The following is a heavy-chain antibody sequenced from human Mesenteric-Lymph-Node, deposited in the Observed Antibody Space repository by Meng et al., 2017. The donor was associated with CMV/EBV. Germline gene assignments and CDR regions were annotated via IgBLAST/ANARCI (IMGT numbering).Heavy chain of an antibody. CDR3: ARGSSYDILTGYFDY. V-gene: IGHV4-34*01. CDR1: CGSFSGYY. Sequence: HVHQWGDGLLKPSDTLSVSCAVSCGSFSGYYWNWVRQSPEKGLEWIGEINHSGSTTYNPSFTSRIIISVDTSTNQISLNMSSVTAADTAVYYCARGSSYDILTGYFDYWGQGALVTVSS. J-gene: IGHJ4*02. D-gene: IGHD3-9*01. CDR2: INHSGST.